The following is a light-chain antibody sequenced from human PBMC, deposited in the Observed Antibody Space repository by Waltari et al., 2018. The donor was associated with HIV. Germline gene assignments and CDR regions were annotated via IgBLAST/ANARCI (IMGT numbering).Light chain of an antibody. CDR1: SSNLGAGYD. V-gene: IGLV1-40*01. J-gene: IGLJ3*02. CDR2: GNT. Sequence: GSSSNLGAGYDIHWYQQLPGTAPRLLIYGNTNRPSGVPDRFSCSKSGTSASLAITGLQAEDEADYYCQSYDSSRSGWVFGGGTKLTVV. CDR3: QSYDSSRSGWV.